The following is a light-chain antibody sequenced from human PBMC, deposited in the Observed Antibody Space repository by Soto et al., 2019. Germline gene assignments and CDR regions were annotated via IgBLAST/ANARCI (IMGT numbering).Light chain of an antibody. J-gene: IGKJ3*01. V-gene: IGKV3-20*01. CDR1: QSVGSPY. CDR2: GAS. Sequence: EVVLTQSPVTLSLSPGERATLSCRASQSVGSPYLAWYQQKPGQPPRLLIYGASNRAPDIPDRFIGSGSGTDCTLTIARLAPEDFAMYYCHEYGNSPFTFGPGSKVDV. CDR3: HEYGNSPFT.